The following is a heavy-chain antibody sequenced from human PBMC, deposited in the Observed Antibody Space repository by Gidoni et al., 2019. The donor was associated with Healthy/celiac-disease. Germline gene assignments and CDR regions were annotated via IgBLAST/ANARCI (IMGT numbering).Heavy chain of an antibody. CDR2: IGTAGDT. CDR3: ARDSKVVVAHEGIYYYGMDV. J-gene: IGHJ6*02. Sequence: EVQLVESGGGLVQPGGSLRISCAAPGFTFSSYDMHWVRQATGKGLEWVSAIGTAGDTYYPGSVKGRFTISRENAKNSLYLQMNSLRAGDTAVYYCARDSKVVVAHEGIYYYGMDVWGQGTTVTVSS. CDR1: GFTFSSYD. D-gene: IGHD2-15*01. V-gene: IGHV3-13*04.